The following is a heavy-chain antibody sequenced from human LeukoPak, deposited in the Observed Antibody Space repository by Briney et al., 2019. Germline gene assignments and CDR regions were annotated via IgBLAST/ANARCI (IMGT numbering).Heavy chain of an antibody. CDR3: ARGSDSSGYSLRGDAFDI. CDR1: GFTFITYS. CDR2: ISSSNIYI. Sequence: GGSLRLSCAASGFTFITYSMSWVRQAPGKGLEWVSSISSSNIYIYYADSVKGRFTISRDNAKNSLYLQMNSLRAVDTAVYYCARGSDSSGYSLRGDAFDIWGQGTMVTVSS. J-gene: IGHJ3*02. D-gene: IGHD3-22*01. V-gene: IGHV3-21*01.